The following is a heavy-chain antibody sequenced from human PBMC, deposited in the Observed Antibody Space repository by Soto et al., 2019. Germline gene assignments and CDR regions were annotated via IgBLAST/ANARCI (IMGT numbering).Heavy chain of an antibody. D-gene: IGHD6-13*01. CDR3: ARISRDWQQLGYYFDY. V-gene: IGHV3-53*01. J-gene: IGHJ4*02. CDR1: GFTVSSNY. Sequence: GGSLRLSCAASGFTVSSNYMSWVRQAPGKGLEWVSVIYSGGSTYYADSVKGRFTISRDNSKNTLYPQMNSLRTEDTAVYYCARISRDWQQLGYYFDYWGQGTLVTVSS. CDR2: IYSGGST.